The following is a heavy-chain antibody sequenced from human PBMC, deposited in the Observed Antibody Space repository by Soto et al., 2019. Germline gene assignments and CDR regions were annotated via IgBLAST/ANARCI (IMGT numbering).Heavy chain of an antibody. CDR3: ARQGPDYDILTGSYTPSYYFDY. D-gene: IGHD3-9*01. CDR2: IYYSGST. Sequence: KPSETLSLTCTVSGGSISSSSYYWGWIRQPPGKGLEWIGSIYYSGSTYYNPSLKSRVTISVDTSKNQFSLKLSSVTAADTAVYYCARQGPDYDILTGSYTPSYYFDYWGQGTLVTVSS. J-gene: IGHJ4*02. V-gene: IGHV4-39*01. CDR1: GGSISSSSYY.